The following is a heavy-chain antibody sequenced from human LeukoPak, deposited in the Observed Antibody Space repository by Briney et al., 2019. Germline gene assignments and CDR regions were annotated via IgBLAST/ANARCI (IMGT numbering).Heavy chain of an antibody. Sequence: SETLSLTCTVSAGSISSYYWSWIRQPPGKGLEWIGYIYYSGSTKYNPSLRSRVTISADTSKNQFSLKLSSVTAADTAVYYCARHLRGEQQLSGFDYWGQGTPVTVS. J-gene: IGHJ4*02. CDR3: ARHLRGEQQLSGFDY. D-gene: IGHD6-13*01. V-gene: IGHV4-59*08. CDR1: AGSISSYY. CDR2: IYYSGST.